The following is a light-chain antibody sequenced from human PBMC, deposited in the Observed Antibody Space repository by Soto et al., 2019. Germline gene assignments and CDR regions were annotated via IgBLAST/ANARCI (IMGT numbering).Light chain of an antibody. J-gene: IGKJ4*01. CDR1: QSTSSY. CDR2: AAS. Sequence: DIQMTQSPSSLSASVGDRVTITCRASQSTSSYLNWYQQKPGKAPKLLIYAASNLQSGVPSRFSGSGSGTDFTLTISSLQPEDFATYYCQQSYSTLGLTFGVGTKVEIK. V-gene: IGKV1-39*01. CDR3: QQSYSTLGLT.